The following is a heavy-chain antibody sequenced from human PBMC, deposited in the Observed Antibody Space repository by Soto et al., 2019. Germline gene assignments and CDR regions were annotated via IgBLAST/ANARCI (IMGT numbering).Heavy chain of an antibody. Sequence: SETLSLTCAVSGGYISSGGYSWNWIRQTPGKGLEWIGYSYHSGSTYYNPSLKSRVTISVDRSKNQISLKLTPVTAADTAVYYCARGGVDYYDSSGYYFSPYYFDYWGQGTLVTVSS. CDR1: GGYISSGGYS. CDR3: ARGGVDYYDSSGYYFSPYYFDY. CDR2: SYHSGST. J-gene: IGHJ4*02. V-gene: IGHV4-30-2*01. D-gene: IGHD3-22*01.